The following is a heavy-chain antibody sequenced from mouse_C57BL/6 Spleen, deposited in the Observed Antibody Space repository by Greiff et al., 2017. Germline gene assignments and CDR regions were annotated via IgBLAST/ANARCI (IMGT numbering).Heavy chain of an antibody. V-gene: IGHV5-17*01. CDR3: ARTGHRGWFAY. CDR1: GFTFSDYG. J-gene: IGHJ3*01. Sequence: EVKVVESGGGLVKPGGSLKLSCAASGFTFSDYGMHWVRQAPEKGLEWVAYISSGSSTIYYADTVKGRFTISRDNAKNTLFLQMTSLRSEDTAMYYCARTGHRGWFAYWGQGTLVTVSA. CDR2: ISSGSSTI.